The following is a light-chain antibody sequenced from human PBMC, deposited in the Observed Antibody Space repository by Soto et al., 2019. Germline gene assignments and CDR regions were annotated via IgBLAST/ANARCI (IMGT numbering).Light chain of an antibody. CDR2: GAS. J-gene: IGKJ4*01. Sequence: EIVMTQSPATLSVSPGERATLSCRASQSVSSNLAWYQQKPGQAPRLLIYGASTSATGIPARFRGSGSGTEFTLTISSRQSEDFAVYYCQQYNNWPPPLTFGGGTKVEIK. V-gene: IGKV3-15*01. CDR1: QSVSSN. CDR3: QQYNNWPPPLT.